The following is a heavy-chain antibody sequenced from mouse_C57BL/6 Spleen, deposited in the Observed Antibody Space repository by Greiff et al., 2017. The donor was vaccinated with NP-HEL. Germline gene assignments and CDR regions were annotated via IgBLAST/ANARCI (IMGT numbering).Heavy chain of an antibody. V-gene: IGHV14-2*01. J-gene: IGHJ3*01. D-gene: IGHD1-1*01. CDR2: IDPEDGET. CDR1: GFNIKDYY. Sequence: VQLKESGAELVKPGASVKLSCTASGFNIKDYYMHWVKQRTEQGLEWIGRIDPEDGETKYAPKFQGKATITADTSSNTAYLQLSSLTSEDTAVYYCATYYGSSYLAWFAYWGQGTLVTVSA. CDR3: ATYYGSSYLAWFAY.